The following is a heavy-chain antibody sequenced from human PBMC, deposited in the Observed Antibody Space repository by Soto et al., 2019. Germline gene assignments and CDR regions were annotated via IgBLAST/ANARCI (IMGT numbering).Heavy chain of an antibody. CDR3: AKDRWFFDL. V-gene: IGHV3-23*01. CDR1: GFNFNNYA. J-gene: IGHJ2*01. CDR2: ISSGDNST. Sequence: EVQLLESGGDLVQPGGSLRLSCTASGFNFNNYAMTWVRQIPGKGLEWLSTISSGDNSTFYADSVKGRFTISRYNSKKTVYLQMNCLRAEDTAVYYCAKDRWFFDLWGRCKVVVVSS.